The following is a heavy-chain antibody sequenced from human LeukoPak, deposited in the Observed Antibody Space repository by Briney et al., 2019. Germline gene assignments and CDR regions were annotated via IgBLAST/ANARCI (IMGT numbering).Heavy chain of an antibody. CDR1: GFSFSSYA. V-gene: IGHV3-23*01. CDR2: ISGSGGST. CDR3: AKGTSPFDY. J-gene: IGHJ4*02. Sequence: GGSLRLSCAASGFSFSSYAMSWVRQAPGKGLEWVSLISGSGGSTYYADSVKGRFTISRDNSKNTLYLQMNSLRAEDTAIYYCAKGTSPFDYWGLGTLVTVSS.